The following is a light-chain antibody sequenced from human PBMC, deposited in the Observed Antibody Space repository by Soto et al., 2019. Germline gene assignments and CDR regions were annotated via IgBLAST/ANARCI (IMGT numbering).Light chain of an antibody. Sequence: EIVLTQSPGTLSLSPGERATLSCRASQSASSSYLAWYQQKPGQAPRLLIYGASSRATGIPERFSGSGSGTDFTPTISRLEPEDFAVYYCQQYGSSPPWTFGQGTKVEIK. CDR2: GAS. V-gene: IGKV3-20*01. CDR1: QSASSSY. CDR3: QQYGSSPPWT. J-gene: IGKJ1*01.